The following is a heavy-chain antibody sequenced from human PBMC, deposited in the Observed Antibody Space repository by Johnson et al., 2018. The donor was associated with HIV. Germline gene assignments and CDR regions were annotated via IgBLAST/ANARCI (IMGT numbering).Heavy chain of an antibody. J-gene: IGHJ3*02. CDR2: FGNAGDT. V-gene: IGHV3-13*01. CDR1: GFTFSSYD. Sequence: EVQLVESGGGGVQPGRSLRLSCAASGFTFSSYDMHWVRQVTGKGLEWVSGFGNAGDTYYPDSVKGRFTISRDDSKNTLYLQMNSLRAEETDVYYCAKVCYSGSYLDVFDIWGLGTMVTVSS. CDR3: AKVCYSGSYLDVFDI. D-gene: IGHD1-26*01.